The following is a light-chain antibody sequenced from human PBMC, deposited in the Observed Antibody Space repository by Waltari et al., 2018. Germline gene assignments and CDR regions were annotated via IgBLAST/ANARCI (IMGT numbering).Light chain of an antibody. CDR3: CSYAGANTYV. J-gene: IGLJ1*01. CDR2: EVS. CDR1: SRDVGSYNL. Sequence: QSALTQPASVSGSPGQSITVSRTGTSRDVGSYNLASWYQHQPPKAPKIMIYEVSKRPSGVSNRSAGSKSGNTASLTIAGLQPEDEADYYCCSYAGANTYVFGSGTKVTVL. V-gene: IGLV2-23*02.